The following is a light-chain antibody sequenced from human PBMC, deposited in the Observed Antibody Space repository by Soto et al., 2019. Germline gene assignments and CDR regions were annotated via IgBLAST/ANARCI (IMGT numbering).Light chain of an antibody. CDR1: QSISSW. Sequence: DIQMTQSPSTLSASVGDRVTITCRASQSISSWLAWYQQKPGKAPNLLVYKASNLPIGVPSRFSGSGSGTEFTLTISSLQPDDAATYYCQQYNSYSFTFGPGTTVDIK. V-gene: IGKV1-5*03. CDR2: KAS. CDR3: QQYNSYSFT. J-gene: IGKJ3*01.